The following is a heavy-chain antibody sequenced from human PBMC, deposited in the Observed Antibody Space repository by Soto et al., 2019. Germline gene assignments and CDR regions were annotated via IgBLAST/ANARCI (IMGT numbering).Heavy chain of an antibody. J-gene: IGHJ4*02. CDR2: IYWDDDK. Sequence: QITLKESGPTLVKPTQTLTLTCTFSGFSLSTSGEGVGWIRQPPGKALEWLILIYWDDDKRYSPSLKTRLTINKDTSKNQVVLTMTNMEPVDTATYSCARRRSSSWHFDHWGQGTLVTVSS. CDR3: ARRRSSSWHFDH. D-gene: IGHD6-13*01. V-gene: IGHV2-5*02. CDR1: GFSLSTSGEG.